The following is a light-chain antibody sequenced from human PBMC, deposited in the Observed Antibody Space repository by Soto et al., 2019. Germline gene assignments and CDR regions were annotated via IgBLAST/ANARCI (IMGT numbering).Light chain of an antibody. CDR2: DVS. V-gene: IGLV2-14*03. Sequence: QSALTQPASVSGSPGQSITISCTGTSSDVGGYNYVSWYQQHPGKAPKLMIYDVSNRPSGVSNRFSGSKSGNTASLTISGLQAEDEADYYCSSYTSSSPNYVSGTGPKVTVL. CDR1: SSDVGGYNY. J-gene: IGLJ1*01. CDR3: SSYTSSSPNYV.